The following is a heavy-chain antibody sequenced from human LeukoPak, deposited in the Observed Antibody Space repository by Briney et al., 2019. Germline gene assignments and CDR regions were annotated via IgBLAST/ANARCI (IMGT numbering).Heavy chain of an antibody. J-gene: IGHJ4*02. CDR3: ARVQTRRFDY. Sequence: GGSLRLSCAASGFTFSSYAMNWVRQAPGKGLEWVSYISSGSSTIYYADSVKGRFTISRDNAKNSLYLQMNSLRAEDTAVYYCARVQTRRFDYWGQGTLVTVSS. CDR2: ISSGSSTI. CDR1: GFTFSSYA. V-gene: IGHV3-48*04. D-gene: IGHD2-2*01.